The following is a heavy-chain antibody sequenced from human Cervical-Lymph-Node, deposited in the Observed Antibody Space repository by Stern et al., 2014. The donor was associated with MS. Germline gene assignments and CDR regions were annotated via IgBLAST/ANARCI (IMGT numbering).Heavy chain of an antibody. D-gene: IGHD3-3*01. CDR2: IFYSGGT. CDR1: GGSISSGGYF. CDR3: ARGMNYDFWSAYYPFDP. V-gene: IGHV4-31*03. J-gene: IGHJ5*02. Sequence: QLQLQESGPGLVKPSQTLSLTCTVSGGSISSGGYFWSWIRQHPGRGLEWIGHIFYSGGTYYNPSLKSRVTISVDTSKSQFSLRLSSLTAADTAVYYCARGMNYDFWSAYYPFDPWGQGTLVTVSS.